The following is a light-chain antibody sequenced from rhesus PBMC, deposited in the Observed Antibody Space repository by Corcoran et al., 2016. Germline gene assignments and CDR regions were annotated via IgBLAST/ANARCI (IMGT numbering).Light chain of an antibody. CDR3: QQYSNWPLT. CDR1: QSVTSN. V-gene: IGKV3-42*03. Sequence: EIVMTQSPATLSLSPGERATLSCRASQSVTSNLAWYQQKPGQAPSLLIYGVSTRATGIPDRFSGSGSGTDFTLTISSLEPEDFAVYYCQQYSNWPLTFGGGTKVEIK. CDR2: GVS. J-gene: IGKJ4*01.